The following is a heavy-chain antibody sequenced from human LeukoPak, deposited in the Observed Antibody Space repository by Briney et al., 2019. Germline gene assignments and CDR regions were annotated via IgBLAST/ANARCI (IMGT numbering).Heavy chain of an antibody. CDR3: ARGRRRIAVAGITSYYYGMDV. CDR1: GGSFSGYY. CDR2: INHSGGT. J-gene: IGHJ6*02. V-gene: IGHV4-34*01. D-gene: IGHD6-19*01. Sequence: ETLSLTCAVYGGSFSGYYWSWIRQPPGKGLEWIGEINHSGGTNYNPSLKSRVTISVDTSKNQFSLKLSSVTAADTAVHYCARGRRRIAVAGITSYYYGMDVWGQGTTVTVSS.